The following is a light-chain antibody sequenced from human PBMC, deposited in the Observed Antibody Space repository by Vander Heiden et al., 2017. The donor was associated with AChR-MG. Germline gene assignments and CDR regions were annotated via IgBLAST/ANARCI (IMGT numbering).Light chain of an antibody. J-gene: IGLJ1*01. CDR3: AAWDDSLSAYV. CDR1: NSNIGSNY. V-gene: IGLV1-47*01. CDR2: MNN. Sequence: QSVVTQTPSVSGTPGQRVTIPCSASNSNIGSNYVYWNQQLRGAAPKPRIYMNNQRPSGVPDRFSGSRSGTSASLAISGLRAEDEADFYCAAWDDSLSAYVFGTGTKVTV.